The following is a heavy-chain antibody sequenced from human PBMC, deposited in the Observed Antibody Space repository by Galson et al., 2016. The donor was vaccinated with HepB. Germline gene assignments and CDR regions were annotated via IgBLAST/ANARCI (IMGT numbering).Heavy chain of an antibody. V-gene: IGHV4-4*02. D-gene: IGHD1-1*01. Sequence: SETLSLTCAVSGVSIDTDNWWSWVRQPPGKGLEWIGEVYRSGTSHCNPSLLSRVTISVDKSKNQFSLKMNSVTAADTAVYYCARGQLIHGFDPWGQGTTVTVSS. CDR3: ARGQLIHGFDP. CDR1: GVSIDTDNW. J-gene: IGHJ6*02. CDR2: VYRSGTS.